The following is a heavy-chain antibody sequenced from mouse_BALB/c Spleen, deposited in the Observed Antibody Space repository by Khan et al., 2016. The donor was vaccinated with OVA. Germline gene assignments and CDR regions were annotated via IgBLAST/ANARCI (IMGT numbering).Heavy chain of an antibody. CDR3: ARYEIHRYLDD. J-gene: IGHJ2*01. Sequence: QVQLKQSGPELVKPWALVKISCKASGYTFTSYGINWVQQSPGQGLEWIGGIYPGGGSTNYNEQFKGKATLTADTSSNTAYMQLSSLTSDDSAVYFCARYEIHRYLDDWGQGTTVTVSS. CDR2: IYPGGGST. D-gene: IGHD2-12*01. CDR1: GYTFTSYG. V-gene: IGHV1S12*01.